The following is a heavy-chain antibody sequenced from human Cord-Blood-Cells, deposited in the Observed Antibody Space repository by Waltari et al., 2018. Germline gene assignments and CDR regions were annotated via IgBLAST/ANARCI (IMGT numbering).Heavy chain of an antibody. Sequence: APGQGLEWMGWISAYNGNTNYAQKLQGRVTMTTDTSTSTAYMELRSLRSDDTAVYYCARDVAAAGSRDAFDIWGQGTMVTVSS. D-gene: IGHD6-13*01. CDR2: ISAYNGNT. CDR3: ARDVAAAGSRDAFDI. J-gene: IGHJ3*02. V-gene: IGHV1-18*01.